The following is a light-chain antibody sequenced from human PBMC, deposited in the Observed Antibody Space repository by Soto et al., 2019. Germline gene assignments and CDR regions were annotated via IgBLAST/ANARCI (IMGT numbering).Light chain of an antibody. CDR3: QHYDRAPMWT. Sequence: EIVLTQSPGTLSLSPGERATLSCRASQSVGDTYLAWYQQKPGQAPRLLMYSTSIRATGIPDRSSGSGSGTDFTLTISRLDPEDFAVYYCQHYDRAPMWTFGQGTKVDIK. CDR2: STS. V-gene: IGKV3-20*01. J-gene: IGKJ1*01. CDR1: QSVGDTY.